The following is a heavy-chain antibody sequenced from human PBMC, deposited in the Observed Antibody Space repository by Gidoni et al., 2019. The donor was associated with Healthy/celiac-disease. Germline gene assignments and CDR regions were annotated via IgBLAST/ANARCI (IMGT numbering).Heavy chain of an antibody. Sequence: EVQLLEAGGGLVQPGGSLRRSCPASGFTFISYAMRWVRPAPGKGLEWVSAISGSGGSTSYADSVKGRFTISRDNSKNTLYLQMNSLRAEDTAVYYCAKVGYCSSTSCYRGLERHANYFDYWGQGTLVTVSS. CDR3: AKVGYCSSTSCYRGLERHANYFDY. CDR2: ISGSGGST. D-gene: IGHD2-2*01. J-gene: IGHJ4*02. CDR1: GFTFISYA. V-gene: IGHV3-23*01.